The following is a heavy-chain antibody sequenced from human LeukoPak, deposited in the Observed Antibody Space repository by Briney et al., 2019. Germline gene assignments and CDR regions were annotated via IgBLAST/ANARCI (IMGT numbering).Heavy chain of an antibody. CDR2: ISGSGGST. CDR3: TKDQVVGAIRWFDP. V-gene: IGHV3-23*01. J-gene: IGHJ5*02. Sequence: PGGSLRLSCSASGFTFTSHVMHWVRQAPGKGLEWVSAISGSGGSTYYADSVKGRFTISRDNSKNTLYLQMNSLRAEDTAVYYCTKDQVVGAIRWFDPWGQGTLVTVSS. CDR1: GFTFTSHV. D-gene: IGHD1-26*01.